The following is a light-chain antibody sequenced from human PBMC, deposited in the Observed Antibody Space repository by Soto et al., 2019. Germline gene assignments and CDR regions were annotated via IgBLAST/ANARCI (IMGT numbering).Light chain of an antibody. CDR3: QQDGHLPRT. CDR1: QTIISNN. CDR2: GAS. V-gene: IGKV3-20*01. J-gene: IGKJ1*01. Sequence: EVVLTQSPGTLSLSPGERATLSCRARQTIISNNIACYQHKPGQAPRLLIYGASTRATGIPDRVSSSGSWTDFTLTISGREPEDFAVYYCQQDGHLPRTVGQGTKVEI.